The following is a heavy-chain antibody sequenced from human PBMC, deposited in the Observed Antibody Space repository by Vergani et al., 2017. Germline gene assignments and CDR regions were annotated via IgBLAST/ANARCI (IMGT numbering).Heavy chain of an antibody. CDR2: IKNDGGKS. Sequence: DVQLLQSGGDLVQPGGSLKLSCVASGYTFSTHAMSWVRQTPGKGLEWVSTIKNDGGKSHYADFVKGRFAISRDNSRNTLYLQMNSLRVKDTAVYYCAKARDPNCKGGNCYSYYYGLDLWCQGTTVTVSS. D-gene: IGHD2-15*01. CDR3: AKARDPNCKGGNCYSYYYGLDL. V-gene: IGHV3-23*01. J-gene: IGHJ6*02. CDR1: GYTFSTHA.